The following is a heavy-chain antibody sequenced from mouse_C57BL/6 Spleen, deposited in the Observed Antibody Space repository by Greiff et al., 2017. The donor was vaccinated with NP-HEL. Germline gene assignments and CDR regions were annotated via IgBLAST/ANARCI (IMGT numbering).Heavy chain of an antibody. J-gene: IGHJ4*01. D-gene: IGHD1-1*01. V-gene: IGHV3-6*01. CDR2: ISYDGSN. Sequence: EVKLLESGPGLVKPSQSLSLTCSVTGYSFTSGYYWNWIRQLPGNKLEWMGYISYDGSNNYNPFLKNRISITRDTSNNQIFLKFNSVTTEGTATYYCARDGYYGVAMECWGQGSSGTVSS. CDR1: GYSFTSGYY. CDR3: ARDGYYGVAMEC.